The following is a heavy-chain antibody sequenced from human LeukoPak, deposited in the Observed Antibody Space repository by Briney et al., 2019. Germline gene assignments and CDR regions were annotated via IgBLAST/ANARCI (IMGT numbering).Heavy chain of an antibody. Sequence: GGSLRLSCAASGFTFSSYWMSWVRQAPGKGLEWVANIKQDGSEKYYVDSVKGRFTISRDNAKNSLYLQMNSLRAEDTAVYYCARRRVTMVRGEVYYYYYYMDVWGKGTTVTVSS. D-gene: IGHD3-10*01. CDR3: ARRRVTMVRGEVYYYYYYMDV. CDR1: GFTFSSYW. CDR2: IKQDGSEK. J-gene: IGHJ6*03. V-gene: IGHV3-7*01.